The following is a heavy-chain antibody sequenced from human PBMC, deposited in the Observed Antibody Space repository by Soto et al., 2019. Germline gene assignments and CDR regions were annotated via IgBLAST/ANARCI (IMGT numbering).Heavy chain of an antibody. CDR1: GFTFSSYS. CDR2: ISSSSSTI. J-gene: IGHJ4*02. Sequence: ESGGGLVQPGGSLRLSCAASGFTFSSYSMNWVRQAPGKGLEWVSYISSSSSTIYYADSVKGRFTISRDNAKNSLYLQMNSLRAEDTAVYYCARDRVTIFGVVIGFDYWGQGTLVTVSS. D-gene: IGHD3-3*01. CDR3: ARDRVTIFGVVIGFDY. V-gene: IGHV3-48*01.